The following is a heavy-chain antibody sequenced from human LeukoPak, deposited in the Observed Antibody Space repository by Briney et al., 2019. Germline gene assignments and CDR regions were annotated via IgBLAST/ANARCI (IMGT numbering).Heavy chain of an antibody. D-gene: IGHD3-9*01. V-gene: IGHV3-30*02. J-gene: IGHJ4*02. CDR1: GFTFSSYG. CDR2: IRYDGSNK. CDR3: AKDSYYDILTGLFRDY. Sequence: GGSLRLSCAASGFTFSSYGMHWVRQAPGKGLEWVAFIRYDGSNKYYADSVKGRLTISRDNSKNTLYLQMNSLRAEDTAVYYCAKDSYYDILTGLFRDYWGQGTLVTVSS.